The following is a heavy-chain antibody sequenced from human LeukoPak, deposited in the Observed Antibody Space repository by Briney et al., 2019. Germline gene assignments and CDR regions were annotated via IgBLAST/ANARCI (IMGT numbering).Heavy chain of an antibody. Sequence: SETLSLICTVSGGSISSSNYYWGWIRQPPGKGLEWIGSIYYSGSTYYNPSLKSRVIVSLDTSKNQFSLKLTSVTAADTAVYYCARDTGQYAPGTPGFTRFDPWGQGTLVTVSS. CDR1: GGSISSSNYY. D-gene: IGHD3-10*01. CDR3: ARDTGQYAPGTPGFTRFDP. J-gene: IGHJ5*02. CDR2: IYYSGST. V-gene: IGHV4-39*07.